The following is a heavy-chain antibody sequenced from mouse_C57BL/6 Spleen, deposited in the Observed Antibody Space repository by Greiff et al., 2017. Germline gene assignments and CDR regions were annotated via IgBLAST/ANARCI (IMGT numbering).Heavy chain of an antibody. Sequence: QVQLKQSGAELVKPGASVKISCKASGYAFSSYWMNWVKQRPGKGLEWIGQIYPGDGDTNYNGKFKGKATLTADKSSSTAYMQLSSLTSEDSAVYFCAREGFYYGSSHWYFDVWGTGTTVTVSS. J-gene: IGHJ1*03. CDR1: GYAFSSYW. CDR3: AREGFYYGSSHWYFDV. CDR2: IYPGDGDT. D-gene: IGHD1-1*01. V-gene: IGHV1-80*01.